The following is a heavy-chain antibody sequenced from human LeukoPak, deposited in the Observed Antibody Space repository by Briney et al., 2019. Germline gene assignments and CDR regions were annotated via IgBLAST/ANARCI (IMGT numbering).Heavy chain of an antibody. CDR2: INPNSGGT. Sequence: GASVKVSCKASGYTFTGYYMHWVRQAPGQGLEWMGWINPNSGGTNYAQKFQGRVTMTRDTSISTAYMELSRLRSDDTAVYYCARDNSVRDTAWWFDPWGQGTLVTVSS. V-gene: IGHV1-2*02. J-gene: IGHJ5*02. CDR1: GYTFTGYY. D-gene: IGHD2-21*02. CDR3: ARDNSVRDTAWWFDP.